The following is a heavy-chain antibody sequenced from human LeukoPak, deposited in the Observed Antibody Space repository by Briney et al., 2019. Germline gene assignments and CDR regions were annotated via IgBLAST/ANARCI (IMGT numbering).Heavy chain of an antibody. CDR2: INHSGST. D-gene: IGHD6-13*01. Sequence: SETLSLTCAVYGGSFSGYYWSWIRQPPGKGLEWIGEINHSGSTNYNPSLKSRVTISVDTSKNQFSLKLSSVTAADTAVYYCARTALWGYSSSWCYYWGQGTLVTVSS. J-gene: IGHJ4*02. CDR1: GGSFSGYY. V-gene: IGHV4-34*01. CDR3: ARTALWGYSSSWCYY.